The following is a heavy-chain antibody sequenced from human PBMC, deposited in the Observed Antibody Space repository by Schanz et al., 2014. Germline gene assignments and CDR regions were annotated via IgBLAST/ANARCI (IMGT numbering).Heavy chain of an antibody. CDR3: AMGGYQLHH. D-gene: IGHD1-7*01. J-gene: IGHJ4*02. CDR2: INSDGTTT. V-gene: IGHV3-74*02. Sequence: EVQLVESGGGLVQPGGSLRLSCAASGFTFSTYWMHWVRQAPGKGLVWVSHINSDGTTTTYADSVKGRFTISRDNAENTLYLQMNSLRVEDTAGYCCAMGGYQLHHWGQGTLVNVSS. CDR1: GFTFSTYW.